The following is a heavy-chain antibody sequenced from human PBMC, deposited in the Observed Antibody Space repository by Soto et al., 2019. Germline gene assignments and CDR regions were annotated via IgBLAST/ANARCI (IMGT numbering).Heavy chain of an antibody. Sequence: QITLKESGPTLVKPTQTLTLTCTFSGFSLSTSGVGVGWIRQPPGKALEWLALIYWDDDKRYSPSLKSRLTITKDNSKNQVVLTMTNMDPVDTATYYCARIYDYIWGSYRYPHSMDVWGKGTTVTVSS. CDR1: GFSLSTSGVG. V-gene: IGHV2-5*02. J-gene: IGHJ6*03. CDR2: IYWDDDK. CDR3: ARIYDYIWGSYRYPHSMDV. D-gene: IGHD3-16*02.